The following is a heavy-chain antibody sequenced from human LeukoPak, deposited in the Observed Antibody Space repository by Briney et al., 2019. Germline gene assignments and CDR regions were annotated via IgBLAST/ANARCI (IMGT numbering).Heavy chain of an antibody. V-gene: IGHV1-46*01. Sequence: ASVKVSCKASGYTFTSYYMHWVRQAPGQGLEWMGIINPSGGSTSYAQKFRGRVTMTRDTSTSTVYMELSSLRSEDTAVYYCARGPRITIFGVVIIDFDYWGQGTLVTVSS. J-gene: IGHJ4*02. D-gene: IGHD3-3*01. CDR3: ARGPRITIFGVVIIDFDY. CDR1: GYTFTSYY. CDR2: INPSGGST.